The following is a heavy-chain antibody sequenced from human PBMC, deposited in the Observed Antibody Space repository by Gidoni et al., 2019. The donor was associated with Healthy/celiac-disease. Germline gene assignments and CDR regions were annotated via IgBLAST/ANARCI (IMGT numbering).Heavy chain of an antibody. Sequence: EVQLVESGGGLVQPGGSLRLSCAASGFTFSSYWMSWVRQAPGKGLEWVANIKQDGSEKYYVDSVKGRFTISRDNAKNSLYLQMNSLRAEDTAVYYCAREGGTPPSSYYYGMDVWGQGTTVTVSS. CDR3: AREGGTPPSSYYYGMDV. J-gene: IGHJ6*02. V-gene: IGHV3-7*01. D-gene: IGHD1-1*01. CDR1: GFTFSSYW. CDR2: IKQDGSEK.